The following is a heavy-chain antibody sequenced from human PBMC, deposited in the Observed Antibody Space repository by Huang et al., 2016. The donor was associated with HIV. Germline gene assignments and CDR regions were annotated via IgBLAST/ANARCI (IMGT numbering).Heavy chain of an antibody. CDR1: GYTFTNSW. V-gene: IGHV5-51*03. J-gene: IGHJ3*01. Sequence: EVQLVQSGAEVKKPGESLKISCKGSGYTFTNSWIGWVRQMPGKGLEWMGLIYPGDSDLRYSPSFQGQVIIAADKSISTAYLLWSTLEASDTAMYYCAGGATLTGNTNFFDVWGQGTMVSVSS. D-gene: IGHD3-9*01. CDR2: IYPGDSDL. CDR3: AGGATLTGNTNFFDV.